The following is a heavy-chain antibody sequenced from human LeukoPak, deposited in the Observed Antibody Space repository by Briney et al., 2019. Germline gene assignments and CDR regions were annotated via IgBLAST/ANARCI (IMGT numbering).Heavy chain of an antibody. V-gene: IGHV3-7*01. D-gene: IGHD3-16*01. CDR2: IKEDGSEK. CDR1: GFTFRSYW. Sequence: GGSLRLSCAASGFTFRSYWMSWVRQAPGKGLEWVANIKEDGSEKYYVDSVKGRFSISRDNSKNSLYLQMSSLRDEDTAVYYCVRDFIGGHNDYWGQGTLVTVSS. J-gene: IGHJ4*02. CDR3: VRDFIGGHNDY.